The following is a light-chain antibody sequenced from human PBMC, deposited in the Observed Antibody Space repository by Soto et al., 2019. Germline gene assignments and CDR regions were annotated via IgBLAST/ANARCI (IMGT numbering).Light chain of an antibody. Sequence: QSVLTQPASVSGSPGQSITISCTGTSSDVGGYNYVSWYQQHPGKAPKLMIYDVSNRPSGVSNRFSDSKSGNTASLTISGLQAEGEADYYCSSYTSSSTLYVFGTGTTVTVL. V-gene: IGLV2-14*01. CDR2: DVS. J-gene: IGLJ1*01. CDR1: SSDVGGYNY. CDR3: SSYTSSSTLYV.